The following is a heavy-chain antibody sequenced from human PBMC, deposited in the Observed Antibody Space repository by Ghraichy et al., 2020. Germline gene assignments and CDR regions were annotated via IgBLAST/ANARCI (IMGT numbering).Heavy chain of an antibody. D-gene: IGHD3-22*01. CDR3: ARDLFYFDNSGYYASDY. J-gene: IGHJ4*02. CDR2: IKQEGSAK. CDR1: GFTFSNYW. Sequence: GGSLRLSCAASGFTFSNYWMTWVRQAPGKGLEWVANIKQEGSAKHYVDSVKGRFTISRDNAKNSLYLQMSSLRAEDTAVYYCARDLFYFDNSGYYASDYWGQGILVTVSS. V-gene: IGHV3-7*01.